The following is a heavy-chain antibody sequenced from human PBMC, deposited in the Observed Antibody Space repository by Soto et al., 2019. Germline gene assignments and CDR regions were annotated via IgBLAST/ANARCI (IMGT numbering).Heavy chain of an antibody. CDR2: IYHTGNA. J-gene: IGHJ5*02. CDR3: ARDYFDSSDYTTNWFDP. Sequence: QLQLQESGPGLVKSSETLSLTCSVSGDSISNSRFYWAWIRQPPGEGLEWIGSIYHTGNAYYNPSLKSRVTILLATSKNQFSLNLTSVTAADTALYYCARDYFDSSDYTTNWFDPWGQGTLVTVSS. V-gene: IGHV4-39*01. D-gene: IGHD3-22*01. CDR1: GDSISNSRFY.